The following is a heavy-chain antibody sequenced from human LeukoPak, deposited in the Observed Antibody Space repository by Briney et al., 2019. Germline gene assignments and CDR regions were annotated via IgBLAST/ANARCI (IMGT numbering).Heavy chain of an antibody. V-gene: IGHV4-61*01. CDR2: IYYSGST. CDR1: GGSVSSGSYY. CDR3: ARMYSSSRAVDY. D-gene: IGHD6-6*01. J-gene: IGHJ4*02. Sequence: SETLSLTCTVSGGSVSSGSYYWSWIRQPPGKGLEWIGYIYYSGSTNYNPSLKSRVTISVDTSKNQFSLKLSSVTAADTAVYYCARMYSSSRAVDYWGQGTLVTVSS.